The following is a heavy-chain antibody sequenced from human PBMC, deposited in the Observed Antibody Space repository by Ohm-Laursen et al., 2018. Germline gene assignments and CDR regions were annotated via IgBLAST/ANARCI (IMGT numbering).Heavy chain of an antibody. J-gene: IGHJ4*02. CDR2: ISYDGSNK. CDR1: GFTFSSCG. Sequence: SLRLSCAASGFTFSSCGMHWVRQAPGKGLEWVAVISYDGSNKYYADSVKGRFTISRDNSKNTLYLQMNSLRAEDTAVYYCAKDFRLRAAPGFDYWGQGTLVTVSS. D-gene: IGHD6-6*01. CDR3: AKDFRLRAAPGFDY. V-gene: IGHV3-30*18.